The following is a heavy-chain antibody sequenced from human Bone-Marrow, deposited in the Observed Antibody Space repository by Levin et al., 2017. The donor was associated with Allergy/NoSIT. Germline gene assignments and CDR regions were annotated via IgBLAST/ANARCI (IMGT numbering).Heavy chain of an antibody. D-gene: IGHD1-7*01. Sequence: GESLKISCAASGFSFSSYALHWVRQAPGKGLEWVAVISYDGSNKYYADSVKGRFTISRDNSKNTLYLQMNSLRAEDTAVYYCPRGGYNWNYVHGMDVWGQGTTVTVSS. V-gene: IGHV3-30*04. CDR2: ISYDGSNK. CDR1: GFSFSSYA. CDR3: PRGGYNWNYVHGMDV. J-gene: IGHJ6*02.